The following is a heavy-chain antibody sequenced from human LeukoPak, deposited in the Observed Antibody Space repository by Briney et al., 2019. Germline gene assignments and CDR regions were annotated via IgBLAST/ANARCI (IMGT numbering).Heavy chain of an antibody. CDR1: GFTFSSYS. CDR3: AKLDSSSYYFDY. J-gene: IGHJ4*02. V-gene: IGHV3-48*01. CDR2: ISSSSSTI. Sequence: GGSLRLSCAASGFTFSSYSMNWVRQAPGKGLEWVSYISSSSSTIYYADSVKGRFTISRDNSKNTLYLQMNSLRAEDTAVYYCAKLDSSSYYFDYWGQGTLVTVSS. D-gene: IGHD6-6*01.